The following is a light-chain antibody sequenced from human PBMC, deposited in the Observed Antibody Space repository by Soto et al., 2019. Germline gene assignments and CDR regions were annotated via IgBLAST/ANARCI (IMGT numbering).Light chain of an antibody. V-gene: IGKV3-20*01. Sequence: EIVLTQSPGTLSLSPGERATLSCRASQSVSSVYLAWYQQKPGQAPMLLIYGESSRATGIPDRFSGTGSGTDFTLTISRLEPEDVAVYYCQQYVSSSWTFGQGTKVEIK. CDR3: QQYVSSSWT. CDR1: QSVSSVY. CDR2: GES. J-gene: IGKJ1*01.